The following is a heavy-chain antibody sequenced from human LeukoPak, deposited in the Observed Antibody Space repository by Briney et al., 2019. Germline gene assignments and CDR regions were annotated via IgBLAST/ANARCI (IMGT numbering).Heavy chain of an antibody. CDR1: GESMRSSY. D-gene: IGHD6-19*01. Sequence: SETLSLTCSVSGESMRSSYWTWIRQSPGKGLEWIGYIDNTETTYYNPSLESRVAISVDTSKSQFYLKVTSVTTADTALYFCARVRVAMAGDALDIWGQGTMVTVSS. CDR3: ARVRVAMAGDALDI. V-gene: IGHV4-59*01. CDR2: IDNTETT. J-gene: IGHJ3*02.